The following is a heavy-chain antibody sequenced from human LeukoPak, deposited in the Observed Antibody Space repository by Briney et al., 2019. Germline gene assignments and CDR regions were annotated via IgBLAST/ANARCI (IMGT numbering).Heavy chain of an antibody. V-gene: IGHV4-59*11. CDR3: ARVCGSTSCYTQNLFDP. D-gene: IGHD2-2*02. Sequence: PSETLSLTCTVSGGSISSHYWSWIRQPPGKGLEWIGYIYYSGSTNYNPSLKSRVTISVDTSKNPFSLKLSSVTAADTAVYYCARVCGSTSCYTQNLFDPWGQGTLVTVPS. J-gene: IGHJ5*02. CDR2: IYYSGST. CDR1: GGSISSHY.